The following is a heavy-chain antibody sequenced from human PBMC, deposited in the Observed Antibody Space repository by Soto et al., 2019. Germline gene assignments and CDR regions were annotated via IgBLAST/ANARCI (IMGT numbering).Heavy chain of an antibody. V-gene: IGHV4-31*03. D-gene: IGHD6-6*01. J-gene: IGHJ4*02. CDR3: ARAGTYSSSSFVFDN. CDR1: GGSISSGGYY. Sequence: QVQLQESGPGLVKPSQTLSLTCTVSGGSISSGGYYWSWIRQHPGKGLEWIGSINYSGSTYYNTSLKSRVTISVDTSKNQFSLKLSSVTAADTAVYYCARAGTYSSSSFVFDNWGQGTMVTVSS. CDR2: INYSGST.